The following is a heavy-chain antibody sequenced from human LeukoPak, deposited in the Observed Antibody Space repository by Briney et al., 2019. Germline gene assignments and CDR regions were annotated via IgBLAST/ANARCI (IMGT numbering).Heavy chain of an antibody. CDR3: VKGGYYDSSGFPEYFQD. V-gene: IGHV3-64D*09. J-gene: IGHJ1*01. CDR2: ISSNGAST. D-gene: IGHD3-22*01. CDR1: EFSFSRYA. Sequence: PGRSLRLSCSASEFSFSRYAMHWVRQGPGKGLEHVSTISSNGASTYYADSAKGRFTISRDNSKNTLYLQLSSLSAEDTAVYYCVKGGYYDSSGFPEYFQDWGQGTLVSASS.